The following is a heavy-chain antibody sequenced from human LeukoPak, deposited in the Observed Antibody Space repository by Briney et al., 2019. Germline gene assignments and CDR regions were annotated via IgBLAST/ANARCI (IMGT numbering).Heavy chain of an antibody. CDR3: ARQTGSYYYYMDV. CDR2: IHTSGST. V-gene: IGHV4-4*07. J-gene: IGHJ6*03. Sequence: SETLSLTCTVSGVSITSYYWSWIRQPAGKGPEWIGRIHTSGSTNYNPSLKSRVTMLVDTSKNQFSLNLISVTAADTAVYYCARQTGSYYYYMDVWGKGTTVTISS. CDR1: GVSITSYY.